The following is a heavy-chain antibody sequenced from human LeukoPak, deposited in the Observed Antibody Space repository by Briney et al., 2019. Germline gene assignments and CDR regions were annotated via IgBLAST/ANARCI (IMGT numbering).Heavy chain of an antibody. V-gene: IGHV5-51*01. CDR1: GYRFTSFW. CDR3: ASLGAIAVAGLDAFDI. CDR2: IYPGDSDT. D-gene: IGHD6-19*01. J-gene: IGHJ3*02. Sequence: GESLKISCKGSGYRFTSFWIGWVRQMPGKGLEWMGIIYPGDSDTRYSPSFQGQVTISADKSISTAYLQWSSLKASDTAMYYCASLGAIAVAGLDAFDIWGQGTMVTVSS.